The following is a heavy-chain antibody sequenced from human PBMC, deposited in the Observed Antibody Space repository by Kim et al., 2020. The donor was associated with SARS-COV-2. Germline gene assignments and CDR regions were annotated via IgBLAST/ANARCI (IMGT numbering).Heavy chain of an antibody. Sequence: SRVTISVDTSKNQFSLKRSSVTAADTAVYYCARGLNYYGSGSYYIFYFDYWGQGTLVTVSS. J-gene: IGHJ4*02. CDR3: ARGLNYYGSGSYYIFYFDY. D-gene: IGHD3-10*01. V-gene: IGHV4-30-2*05.